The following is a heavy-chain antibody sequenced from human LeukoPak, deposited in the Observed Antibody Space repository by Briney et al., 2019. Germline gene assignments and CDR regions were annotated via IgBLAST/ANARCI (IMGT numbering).Heavy chain of an antibody. CDR1: GFTFSSYE. V-gene: IGHV3-48*03. D-gene: IGHD2-2*01. CDR2: ISSSGSTI. CDR3: ARVGCSSTSCSYFDY. Sequence: RPGGPLRLSCAASGFTFSSYEMNWVRQAPGRGMGWVSFISSSGSTIYYADSVKGRFTISRDNAKNSLYLQMNSLRAEDTAVYYCARVGCSSTSCSYFDYWGQGTLVTVSS. J-gene: IGHJ4*02.